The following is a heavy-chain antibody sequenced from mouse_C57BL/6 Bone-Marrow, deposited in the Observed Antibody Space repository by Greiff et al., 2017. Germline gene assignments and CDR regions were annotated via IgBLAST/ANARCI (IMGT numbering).Heavy chain of an antibody. Sequence: QVQLQQSGAELMKPGASVKLSCKATGYTFTGYWIEWVKQRPGHGLEWIGEILPGSGSTNYNEKFKGKATFTADTSSKTAYMQLSSLTTEDSAIYYCAMTSHYVYHWYFDVWGTGTTVTVSS. CDR2: ILPGSGST. CDR1: GYTFTGYW. D-gene: IGHD2-2*01. J-gene: IGHJ1*03. V-gene: IGHV1-9*01. CDR3: AMTSHYVYHWYFDV.